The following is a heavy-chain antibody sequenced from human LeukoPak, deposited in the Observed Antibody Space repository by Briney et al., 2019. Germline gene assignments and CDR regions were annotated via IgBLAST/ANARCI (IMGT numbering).Heavy chain of an antibody. CDR2: IIPFLGTV. V-gene: IGHV1-69*13. CDR1: GGTLSTYG. D-gene: IGHD3-22*01. Sequence: SVKVSCKASGGTLSTYGISWVRQAPGHGLEWMGGIIPFLGTVNHAQKFQGRVTITADEPTTTAYMELSSLRSEDTAVYYCARDFYFYDSSGYFDYWGQGTLVTVSS. J-gene: IGHJ4*02. CDR3: ARDFYFYDSSGYFDY.